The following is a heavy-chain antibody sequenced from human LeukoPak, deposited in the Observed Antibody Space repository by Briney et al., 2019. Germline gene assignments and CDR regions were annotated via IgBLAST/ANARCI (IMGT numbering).Heavy chain of an antibody. CDR3: AKEGNWNLDY. Sequence: GGSLRLSCVASGFSFSTNWMDWVRQAPGKGLEWVASIKRDGSEKNYVDSVKGRFTISRDNAKNSLYLEMNSLRAEDTAVYYCAKEGNWNLDYWGQGALVTVSS. J-gene: IGHJ4*02. CDR2: IKRDGSEK. D-gene: IGHD1-1*01. V-gene: IGHV3-7*01. CDR1: GFSFSTNW.